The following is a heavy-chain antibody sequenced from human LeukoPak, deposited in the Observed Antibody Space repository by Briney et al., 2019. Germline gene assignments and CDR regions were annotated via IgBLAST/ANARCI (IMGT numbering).Heavy chain of an antibody. CDR3: AKGDTSSWSAFDI. D-gene: IGHD6-13*01. CDR1: GFPYSTYA. CDR2: ISGRGETT. J-gene: IGHJ3*02. Sequence: GGSLRLSCAASGFPYSTYAMSWVRQAPGKGLEWISVISGRGETTHYADSVKGRFTISRDNSKNTLYLQMNSLRVDDTAVYFCAKGDTSSWSAFDIWGQGTMVTVSS. V-gene: IGHV3-23*01.